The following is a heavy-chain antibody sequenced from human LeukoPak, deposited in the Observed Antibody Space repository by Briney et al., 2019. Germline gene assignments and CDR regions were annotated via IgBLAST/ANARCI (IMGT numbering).Heavy chain of an antibody. Sequence: GGSLRLSCAASGFTFSSYSMNWVRQAPGKGLEWVSSISSSSSYIYYADSVKGRFTISRDNAKNSLYLQMNSLRAEDTAVYYCASATGPRAVWFGELLSDYYYYYYMDVWGKGTTVTVSS. CDR1: GFTFSSYS. CDR2: ISSSSSYI. CDR3: ASATGPRAVWFGELLSDYYYYYYMDV. D-gene: IGHD3-10*01. J-gene: IGHJ6*03. V-gene: IGHV3-21*01.